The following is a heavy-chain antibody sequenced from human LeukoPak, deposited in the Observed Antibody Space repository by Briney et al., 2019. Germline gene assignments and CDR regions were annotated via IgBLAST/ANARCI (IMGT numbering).Heavy chain of an antibody. CDR1: GFNFYIYT. Sequence: GGSLRLSCAASGFNFYIYTMNWVRQAPGKGLEWISSIRCGTSNIYYTDSLKGRFTISRDNANNSLYLQVNSLRVEDTAVYFCVKSGDDWGSHYYYLDVWGKGTMVTVSS. V-gene: IGHV3-21*01. CDR2: IRCGTSNI. D-gene: IGHD7-27*01. CDR3: VKSGDDWGSHYYYLDV. J-gene: IGHJ6*03.